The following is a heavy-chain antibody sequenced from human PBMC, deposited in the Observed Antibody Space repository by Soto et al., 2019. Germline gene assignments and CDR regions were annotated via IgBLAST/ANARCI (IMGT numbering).Heavy chain of an antibody. CDR1: GFTFSSYA. CDR2: ISRSGGST. J-gene: IGHJ3*02. Sequence: EVQLLESGGGLVQPGGSLRLSCAASGFTFSSYAMSWVRQAPGKGLEWVSAISRSGGSTYYADSVKGRFTISRDNSKNTLYLQMNSLRAEDTAVYYCAKAYYYDSSGYSADAFDIWGQGTMVTVSS. CDR3: AKAYYYDSSGYSADAFDI. V-gene: IGHV3-23*01. D-gene: IGHD3-22*01.